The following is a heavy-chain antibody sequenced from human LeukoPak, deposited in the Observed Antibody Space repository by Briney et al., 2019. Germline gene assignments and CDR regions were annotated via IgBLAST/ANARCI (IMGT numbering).Heavy chain of an antibody. J-gene: IGHJ4*02. CDR1: GDSIFTNNVA. CDR3: ARGKYTSFDN. Sequence: SQTLSLTCAISGDSIFTNNVAWNWIRQSPSRGLEWLGRTYYRYKWSFDYAISVKSRIPINADTSKNQFSLQLSSGTPEDTAVYYCARGKYTSFDNWGQGTLVTVSS. V-gene: IGHV6-1*01. D-gene: IGHD6-6*01. CDR2: TYYRYKWSF.